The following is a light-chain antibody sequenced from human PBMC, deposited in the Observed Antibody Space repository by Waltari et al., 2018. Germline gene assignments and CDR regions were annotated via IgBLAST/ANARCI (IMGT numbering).Light chain of an antibody. CDR1: SLRSYY. CDR2: GKT. Sequence: SSELTQDPAVSVALGQTVRITCQGDSLRSYYASWYQQKPGQAPVLVIYGKTNRPSGIPDRFSCSTSGNTASLTISGAHAEDEADYYCNSRDTSGNHVVFGGGTKLTVL. CDR3: NSRDTSGNHVV. J-gene: IGLJ2*01. V-gene: IGLV3-19*01.